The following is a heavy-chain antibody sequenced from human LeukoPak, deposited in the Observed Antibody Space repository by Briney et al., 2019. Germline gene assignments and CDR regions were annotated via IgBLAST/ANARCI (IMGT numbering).Heavy chain of an antibody. Sequence: SETLSLTCTVSGYSISSGYYWGWIRQPPGKGLEWIGSIYHSGSTYYNPSLKSRVTISVDTSKNQFSLKLSSVTAADTAVYYCAVDYYGSGSYYYWGQGTLVTVSS. V-gene: IGHV4-38-2*02. CDR1: GYSISSGYY. CDR2: IYHSGST. CDR3: AVDYYGSGSYYY. D-gene: IGHD3-10*01. J-gene: IGHJ4*02.